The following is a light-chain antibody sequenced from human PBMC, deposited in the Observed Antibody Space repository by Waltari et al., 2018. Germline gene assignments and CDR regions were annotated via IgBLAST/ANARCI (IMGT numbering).Light chain of an antibody. CDR2: DVN. Sequence: QSALTQPASVSGSPGQSITISCTGTSSDIGAYNFVSWYQKHPGKAPKFMIYDVNSRPSGVSSRFSCSKSGNTASLTISGLQAEDEADYYCSSYTTGSTRYVFGSGTKVTVL. J-gene: IGLJ1*01. CDR3: SSYTTGSTRYV. V-gene: IGLV2-14*03. CDR1: SSDIGAYNF.